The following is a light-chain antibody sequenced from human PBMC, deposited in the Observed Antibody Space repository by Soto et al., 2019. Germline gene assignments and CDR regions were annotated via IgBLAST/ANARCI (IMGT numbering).Light chain of an antibody. CDR3: QSYDSSLVV. V-gene: IGLV1-40*01. CDR2: ANI. Sequence: QSVLTQPPSVSGAPGQRVTISCTGSSSNIGAGYDVHWYQQLPGTAPKLLIYANINRPSGVPDRFSGSKSGASGSLAITGLQAEDEADYYCQSYDSSLVVFGGGTKLPVL. J-gene: IGLJ2*01. CDR1: SSNIGAGYD.